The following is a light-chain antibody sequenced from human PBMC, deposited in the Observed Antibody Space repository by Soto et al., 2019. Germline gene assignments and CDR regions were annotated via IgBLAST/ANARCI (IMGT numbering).Light chain of an antibody. Sequence: EIVLTQSPATLSLSPGERATLSGRASQSVSNYLAWYQQKPGQAPRLLIYDTSIRATGIPGRFSGSGSGTDFTLTISSLERDDFAVDYCQQRSNWLWTFGQGTKVEVK. J-gene: IGKJ1*01. V-gene: IGKV3-11*01. CDR2: DTS. CDR3: QQRSNWLWT. CDR1: QSVSNY.